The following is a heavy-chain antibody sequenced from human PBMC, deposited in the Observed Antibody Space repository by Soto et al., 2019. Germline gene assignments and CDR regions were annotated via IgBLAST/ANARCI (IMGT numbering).Heavy chain of an antibody. D-gene: IGHD6-6*01. V-gene: IGHV3-7*01. CDR2: IKQDGSEK. CDR1: GFTFSSYW. Sequence: HPGGSLRLSCAASGFTFSSYWMSWVRQAPGKGLEWVANIKQDGSEKYYVDSVKGRFTISRDNAKNSLYLQMNSLRAEDTAVYYCARGPGPFEYSSSYDYWGQGTLVTVSS. CDR3: ARGPGPFEYSSSYDY. J-gene: IGHJ4*02.